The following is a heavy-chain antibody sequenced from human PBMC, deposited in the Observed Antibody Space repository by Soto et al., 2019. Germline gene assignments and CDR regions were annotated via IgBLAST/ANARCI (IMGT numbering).Heavy chain of an antibody. J-gene: IGHJ6*02. CDR3: ARGGSTIFGVVITYYYYYGMDV. CDR1: GFTFSSYW. V-gene: IGHV3-7*05. CDR2: IKQDGSEK. Sequence: GGSLRLSCAASGFTFSSYWMSWVRQAPGKGLEWVANIKQDGSEKYYVDSVKGRFTISIDNTKNSLYLQMNSLRAEDTAVYYCARGGSTIFGVVITYYYYYGMDVWGQGTTVTVSS. D-gene: IGHD3-3*01.